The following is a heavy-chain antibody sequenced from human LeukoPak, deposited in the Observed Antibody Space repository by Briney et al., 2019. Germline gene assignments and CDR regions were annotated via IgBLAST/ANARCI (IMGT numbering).Heavy chain of an antibody. J-gene: IGHJ3*02. CDR3: ARGRWGLLLGAFDI. Sequence: SETLSLTCTVSGGSISSSSYYWGWIRQPPGKGLEWIWTIYYSGNTYYNPSIRSRVTISVDTSKKQFSLNLSSVTAADTAVYYCARGRWGLLLGAFDIWGQGTMVTVSS. CDR2: IYYSGNT. V-gene: IGHV4-39*07. D-gene: IGHD1-26*01. CDR1: GGSISSSSYY.